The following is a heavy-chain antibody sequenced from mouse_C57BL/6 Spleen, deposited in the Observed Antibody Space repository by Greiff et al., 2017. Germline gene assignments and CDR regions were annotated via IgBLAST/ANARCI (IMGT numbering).Heavy chain of an antibody. CDR2: IYPNYGTT. CDR1: GYSFTDYN. Sequence: VHVKQSGPELVKPGASVKISCKASGYSFTDYNMNWVKQSNGKSLEWIGVIYPNYGTTSYNQKFKGKATLTVDQSSSTAYMQLNSLTSEDSAVYYCARGGDYYGSSWYFDVWGTGTTVTVSS. D-gene: IGHD1-1*01. J-gene: IGHJ1*03. V-gene: IGHV1-39*01. CDR3: ARGGDYYGSSWYFDV.